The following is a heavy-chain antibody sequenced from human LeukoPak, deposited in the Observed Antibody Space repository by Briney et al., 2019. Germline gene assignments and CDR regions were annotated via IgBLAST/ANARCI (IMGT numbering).Heavy chain of an antibody. D-gene: IGHD6-19*01. CDR2: ISYDGSNK. CDR3: AKDMFLDRAVAGPGDY. V-gene: IGHV3-30*18. CDR1: GSTFSSYG. J-gene: IGHJ4*02. Sequence: GGSLRLSCAASGSTFSSYGMHWVRQAPGKGLEWVAVISYDGSNKYYADSVKGRFTISRDNSKNTLYLQMNSLRAEDTAVYYCAKDMFLDRAVAGPGDYWGQGTLVTVSS.